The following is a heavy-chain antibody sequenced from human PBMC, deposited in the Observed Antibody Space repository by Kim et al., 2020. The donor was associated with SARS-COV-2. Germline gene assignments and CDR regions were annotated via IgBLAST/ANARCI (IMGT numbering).Heavy chain of an antibody. CDR3: ANLGMDV. CDR2: ISGSGGST. J-gene: IGHJ6*02. CDR1: GFTLSNYD. V-gene: IGHV3-23*01. Sequence: GGSLRLSCAVSGFTLSNYDMSWVRQAPGKGLEWVSGISGSGGSTYYADSVKGRFTISRDNSKNTLYLQMNSLTAEDTAVYYCANLGMDVSGQGTTVTVSS.